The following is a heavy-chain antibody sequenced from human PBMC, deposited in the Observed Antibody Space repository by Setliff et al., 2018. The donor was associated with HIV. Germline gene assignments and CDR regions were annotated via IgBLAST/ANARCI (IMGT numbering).Heavy chain of an antibody. CDR3: AAFFVTPLMTQDF. J-gene: IGHJ4*02. CDR1: GGSMRSSGYS. D-gene: IGHD4-17*01. Sequence: LSLTCAVSGGSMRSSGYSWTWIRQAPGKGLEWVGYIYYNGNAYYNPSLKSRVTISVDRSKNQFSLKLKSVTAADTAVYYCAAFFVTPLMTQDFWGQGTLVTVSS. CDR2: IYYNGNA. V-gene: IGHV4-30-2*01.